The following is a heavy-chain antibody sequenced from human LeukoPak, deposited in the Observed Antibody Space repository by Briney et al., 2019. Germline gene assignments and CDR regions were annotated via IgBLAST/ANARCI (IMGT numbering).Heavy chain of an antibody. J-gene: IGHJ4*02. D-gene: IGHD5-12*01. CDR1: EFIFSSYG. Sequence: AGGSLRLSCATSEFIFSSYGMHWVRRAPGKGLEWVAVIWYDGTTQYYADSVKGRFTISRDNSKNTVYMQMNSLRVDDTAVYYCARDRVATSLGNLDYWGQGTQVTVSS. CDR2: IWYDGTTQ. V-gene: IGHV3-33*01. CDR3: ARDRVATSLGNLDY.